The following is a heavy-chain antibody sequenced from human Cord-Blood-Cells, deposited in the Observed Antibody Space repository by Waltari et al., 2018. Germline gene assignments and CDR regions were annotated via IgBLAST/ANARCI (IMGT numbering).Heavy chain of an antibody. CDR3: ARQGYCSSTSCYDAFDI. J-gene: IGHJ3*02. CDR2: IYYSGST. CDR1: GGSISSSSYY. Sequence: QLQLQESGPGLVKPSETLSLTCTVSGGSISSSSYYWGWIRQPPGKGLEWIGSIYYSGSTYYNPSLRSRVTISVETSKNQFSLKLSSVTAADTAVYYCARQGYCSSTSCYDAFDIWGQGTMVTVSS. D-gene: IGHD2-2*01. V-gene: IGHV4-39*01.